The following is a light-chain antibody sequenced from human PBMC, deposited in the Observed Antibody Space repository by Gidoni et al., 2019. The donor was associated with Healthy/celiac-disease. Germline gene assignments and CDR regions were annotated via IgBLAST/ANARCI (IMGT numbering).Light chain of an antibody. CDR1: QSISSW. CDR3: QQYNSYLTWT. Sequence: DIQMTQPPSTLSASVGDRVTITCRAIQSISSWLSWYQQKPGKPPKLLIYKASSLESGVPSRFSGRGSGTEFTLTISSLQPDDFATYYCQQYNSYLTWTFGQGTKVEIK. CDR2: KAS. V-gene: IGKV1-5*03. J-gene: IGKJ1*01.